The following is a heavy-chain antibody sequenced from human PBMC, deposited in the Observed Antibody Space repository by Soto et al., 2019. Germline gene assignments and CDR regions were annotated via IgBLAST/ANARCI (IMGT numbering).Heavy chain of an antibody. D-gene: IGHD3-10*01. Sequence: ASVKVSCKASGYTFTSYSMHWVRQAPRQRLEWMGWINAGNGNTKYSQKFQGRVTITRDTSASTAYMELSSLRSEDTAVYYCARGSTMVRGVTSYYYYMDVWGKGTTVTVSS. CDR3: ARGSTMVRGVTSYYYYMDV. CDR1: GYTFTSYS. J-gene: IGHJ6*03. V-gene: IGHV1-3*01. CDR2: INAGNGNT.